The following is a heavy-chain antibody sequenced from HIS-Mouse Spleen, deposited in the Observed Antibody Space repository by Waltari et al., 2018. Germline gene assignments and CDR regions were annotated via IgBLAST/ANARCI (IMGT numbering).Heavy chain of an antibody. CDR2: IKQDGSEK. CDR1: GCTFSSYW. CDR3: ARDGSSSWYFDY. V-gene: IGHV3-7*01. D-gene: IGHD6-13*01. J-gene: IGHJ4*02. Sequence: EVQLVESGGGLVQPGGSLRLSCAASGCTFSSYWMSWVRQAPGKGLEWVANIKQDGSEKYYVDSVKGRFTISRDNAKNSLYLQMNSLRAEDTAVYYCARDGSSSWYFDYWGQGTLVTVSS.